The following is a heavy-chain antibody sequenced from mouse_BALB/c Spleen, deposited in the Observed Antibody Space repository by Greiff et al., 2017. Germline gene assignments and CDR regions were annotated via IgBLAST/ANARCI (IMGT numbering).Heavy chain of an antibody. J-gene: IGHJ2*01. CDR2: ISNGGGST. D-gene: IGHD1-1*01. Sequence: EVKLMESGGGLVQPGGSLKLSCAASGFTFSSYTMSWVRQTPEKRLEWVAYISNGGGSTYYPDTVKGRFTISRDNAKNTLYLQMSSLKSEDTAMYYCARVYGSSYLDYWGQGTTLTVSS. CDR1: GFTFSSYT. CDR3: ARVYGSSYLDY. V-gene: IGHV5-12-2*01.